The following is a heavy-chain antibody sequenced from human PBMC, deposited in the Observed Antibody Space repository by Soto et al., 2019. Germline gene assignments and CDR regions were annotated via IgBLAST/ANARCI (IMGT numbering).Heavy chain of an antibody. CDR3: ARAPPDLAMWIQAFDP. D-gene: IGHD5-18*01. J-gene: IGHJ5*02. CDR2: IYNSGST. CDR1: GGSISSGDYY. Sequence: SETLSLTCTVSGGSISSGDYYWSWIRQPPGKGLEWIGYIYNSGSTYYNPSLKSRVTISVDTSKNQFSLNLSSVTATDTAVYYCARAPPDLAMWIQAFDPWGQG. V-gene: IGHV4-30-4*01.